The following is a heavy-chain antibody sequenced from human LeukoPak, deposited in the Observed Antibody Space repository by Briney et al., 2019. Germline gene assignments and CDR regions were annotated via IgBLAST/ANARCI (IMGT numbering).Heavy chain of an antibody. J-gene: IGHJ6*02. Sequence: GGSLRLSCAASGFTFSSYSMNWVRQAPGKGLEWVSSISSSSSYIYYADSVKGRFTISRDNAKNSLYLLMNSLRAEDTAVYYCARDDSSSWYTAYYYYYGMDVWGQGTTVTVSS. CDR2: ISSSSSYI. D-gene: IGHD6-13*01. V-gene: IGHV3-21*01. CDR3: ARDDSSSWYTAYYYYYGMDV. CDR1: GFTFSSYS.